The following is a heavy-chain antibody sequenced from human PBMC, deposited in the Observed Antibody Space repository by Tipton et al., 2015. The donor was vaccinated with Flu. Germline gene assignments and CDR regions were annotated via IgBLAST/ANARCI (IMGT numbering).Heavy chain of an antibody. CDR1: GFTFSSYW. CDR2: IKQDGSEK. J-gene: IGHJ4*02. Sequence: QLVQSGGGLVQPGGSLRLSCAASGFTFSSYWMSWVRQASGKGLEWVANIKQDGSEKYYVDSVKGRFTISRDNAKNSLYLQMNSLRAEDTAVYYCARAMSGYCSSTSCYLYYFDYWGQGTLVTVSS. CDR3: ARAMSGYCSSTSCYLYYFDY. V-gene: IGHV3-7*01. D-gene: IGHD2-2*01.